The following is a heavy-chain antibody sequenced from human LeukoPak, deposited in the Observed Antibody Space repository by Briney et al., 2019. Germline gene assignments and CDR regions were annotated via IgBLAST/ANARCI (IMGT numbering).Heavy chain of an antibody. CDR1: GFTFSSYA. Sequence: GGSLRLSCAASGFTFSSYAMHWVRQAPGKGLEWVAVISYDGSNKYYADSVKGRFTISRDNSKNTLYLQMNSLRAEDTAVYYCARGRGAAAGTFDYWGQGTLVTVS. CDR2: ISYDGSNK. J-gene: IGHJ4*02. V-gene: IGHV3-30*04. CDR3: ARGRGAAAGTFDY. D-gene: IGHD6-13*01.